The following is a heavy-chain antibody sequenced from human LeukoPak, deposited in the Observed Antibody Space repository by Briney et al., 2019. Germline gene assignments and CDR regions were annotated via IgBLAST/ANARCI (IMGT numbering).Heavy chain of an antibody. V-gene: IGHV3-30-3*01. D-gene: IGHD6-19*01. CDR1: GFTFGSYA. CDR3: AKESSYSSGWYMSVRSNSYGMDV. CDR2: ISYDGSNK. J-gene: IGHJ6*02. Sequence: PGGSLRLSCAASGFTFGSYAMHWVRQAPGKGLEWVAVISYDGSNKYYADSVKGRFTISRDNSKNTLYLQMNSLRAEDTAVYYCAKESSYSSGWYMSVRSNSYGMDVWGQGTTVTVSS.